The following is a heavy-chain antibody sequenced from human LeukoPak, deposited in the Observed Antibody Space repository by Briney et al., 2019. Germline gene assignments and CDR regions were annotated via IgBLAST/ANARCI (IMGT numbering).Heavy chain of an antibody. CDR2: INQDGSKK. CDR1: GFSFSDDW. Sequence: GGSLRLSCAASGFSFSDDWMCWVRQAPGKGLQWVANINQDGSKKYYADSLKGRFTISRDNAKNSLYLQMSSLRAENTAVYYCARDHAYRADYWGQGTLVAVSS. D-gene: IGHD2-2*01. J-gene: IGHJ4*02. CDR3: ARDHAYRADY. V-gene: IGHV3-7*01.